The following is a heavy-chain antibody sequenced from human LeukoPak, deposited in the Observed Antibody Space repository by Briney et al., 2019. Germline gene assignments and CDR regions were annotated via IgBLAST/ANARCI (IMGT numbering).Heavy chain of an antibody. D-gene: IGHD6-19*01. V-gene: IGHV3-33*01. CDR3: AREPRAVAAYNWFDP. CDR1: GFTFNRNG. J-gene: IGHJ5*02. CDR2: IWFDGSNK. Sequence: PGGSLRLSCAASGFTFNRNGMHWVRQAPGKGLEWVAVIWFDGSNKYYADSVKGRFTISTDNSKNTLYLQMNSLRAEDTAVYYCAREPRAVAAYNWFDPWGQGTLVTVSS.